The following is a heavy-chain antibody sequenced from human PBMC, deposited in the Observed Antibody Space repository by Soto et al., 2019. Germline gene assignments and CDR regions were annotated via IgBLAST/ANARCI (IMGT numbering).Heavy chain of an antibody. CDR1: GFTFSDQY. V-gene: IGHV3-11*01. CDR3: VSSGITWFEY. Sequence: QVQLVESGGGLVKPGGSLRLSCAASGFTFSDQYMSWIRQAPGKGLEWVSYITSSGGTKYYADSVKGRFTISRDNAKNSLYLQMNSLRAEDTSVYYCVSSGITWFEYWGQGTLVTVSS. D-gene: IGHD3-22*01. CDR2: ITSSGGTK. J-gene: IGHJ4*02.